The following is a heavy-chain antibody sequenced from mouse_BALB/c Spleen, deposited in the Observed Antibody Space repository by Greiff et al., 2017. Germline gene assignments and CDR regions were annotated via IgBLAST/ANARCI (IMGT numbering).Heavy chain of an antibody. V-gene: IGHV5-6-5*01. J-gene: IGHJ2*01. D-gene: IGHD3-3*01. CDR1: GFTFSSYA. CDR3: ARGGDHAGVD. Sequence: EVKLVESGGGLVKPGGSLKLSCAASGFTFSSYAMSWVRQTPEKRLEWVASISSGGSTYYPDSVKGRFTISRDNARNILYLQMSSVRSEDTAMYYWARGGDHAGVDWGQGTTLTVSS. CDR2: ISSGGST.